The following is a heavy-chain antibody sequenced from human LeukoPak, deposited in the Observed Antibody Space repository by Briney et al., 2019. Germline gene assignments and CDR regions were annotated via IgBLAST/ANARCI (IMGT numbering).Heavy chain of an antibody. CDR1: GFTFSSYE. Sequence: PGGSLRLSCAASGFTFSSYEMNWVRQAPGKGLEWASYISSSGSTIYYADSVKGRFTISRDNAKNSLYLQMNSLRAEDTAVYYCARLVAARPADYWGQGTLVTVSS. V-gene: IGHV3-48*03. J-gene: IGHJ4*02. CDR3: ARLVAARPADY. D-gene: IGHD2-15*01. CDR2: ISSSGSTI.